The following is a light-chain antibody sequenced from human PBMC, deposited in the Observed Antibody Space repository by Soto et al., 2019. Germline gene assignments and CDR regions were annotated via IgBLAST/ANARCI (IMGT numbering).Light chain of an antibody. V-gene: IGKV3-15*01. Sequence: LVLTQSPGTLSLSPGERATLSCIASQSLSSRNLAWYQQKPGQAPRLLIYGASTRTTGIPARFSGSGSGAEFTLTISSLQSEDFAVYYCQQYDNWPLTFGGGTRLEIK. CDR3: QQYDNWPLT. CDR2: GAS. J-gene: IGKJ5*01. CDR1: QSLSSRN.